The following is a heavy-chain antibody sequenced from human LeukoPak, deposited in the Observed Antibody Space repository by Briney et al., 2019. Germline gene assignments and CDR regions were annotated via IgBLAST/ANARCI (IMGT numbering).Heavy chain of an antibody. D-gene: IGHD3-22*01. J-gene: IGHJ2*01. Sequence: PGGSLRLSCAASGFTFSSYGMHWVRQAPGKGLEWVAVISYDGSNKYYADSVKGRFTISRDNSKNTLYLQMNSLRAGDTAVYYCARGYYHSSGWDFDLWGRGTLVTVSS. CDR3: ARGYYHSSGWDFDL. CDR2: ISYDGSNK. V-gene: IGHV3-30*03. CDR1: GFTFSSYG.